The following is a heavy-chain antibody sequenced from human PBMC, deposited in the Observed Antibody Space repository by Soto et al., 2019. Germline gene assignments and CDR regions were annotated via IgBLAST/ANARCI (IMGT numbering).Heavy chain of an antibody. CDR1: AFTFNNYA. CDR3: AKSRYSDSSGDFYDY. Sequence: EVQLLESGGGLVQPGGSLSLSCAASAFTFNNYAMSWFRQSPGKALEWVSGIGGSGRTTYYADSVKGRFTISRDNSNNTLFLQMNSLRAEDTAGYYCAKSRYSDSSGDFYDYWGQGTLVTVS. V-gene: IGHV3-23*01. CDR2: IGGSGRTT. J-gene: IGHJ4*02. D-gene: IGHD3-22*01.